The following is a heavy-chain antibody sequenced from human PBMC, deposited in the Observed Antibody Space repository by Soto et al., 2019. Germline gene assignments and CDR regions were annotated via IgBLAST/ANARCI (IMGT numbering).Heavy chain of an antibody. V-gene: IGHV4-31*03. D-gene: IGHD2-15*01. J-gene: IGHJ4*02. Sequence: QVQLQESGPGLVKPSQTLSLTCTVSGGTISSGGYYWSWIRQHPGKGLEWIGYIYYSGSTYYNPSLKSRVTISVDTSKNQFSLKLSSVTAADTAVYYCGNLVAATHSFDYWGQGTLVTVSS. CDR3: GNLVAATHSFDY. CDR2: IYYSGST. CDR1: GGTISSGGYY.